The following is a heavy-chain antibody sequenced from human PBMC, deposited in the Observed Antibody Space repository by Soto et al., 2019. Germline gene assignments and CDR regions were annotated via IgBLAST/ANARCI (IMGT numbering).Heavy chain of an antibody. J-gene: IGHJ2*01. D-gene: IGHD3-16*01. Sequence: QITLKESGPTLVKPTQTLTLTCTFSGFALSTSGVGVGWIRQSPGKALEWVALIYWNDDKRYSPSLKSRLTIAKDTSKNQVVLTMTNMDPVDTATYYCAHTLISVDYVSWYFDLWGRGTLVTVSS. V-gene: IGHV2-5*01. CDR2: IYWNDDK. CDR1: GFALSTSGVG. CDR3: AHTLISVDYVSWYFDL.